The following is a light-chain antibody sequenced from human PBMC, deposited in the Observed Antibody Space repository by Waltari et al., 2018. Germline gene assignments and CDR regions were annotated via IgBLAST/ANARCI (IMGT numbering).Light chain of an antibody. CDR1: SSTTGIKT. V-gene: IGLV1-44*01. CDR3: AAWDGSLNAYV. J-gene: IGLJ1*01. CDR2: SND. Sequence: QSVLTQPPSVSGTPGQRVIISCSGRSSTTGIKTVNWYQQLPGTAPRLLIYSNDQRPSGIPDRFSGSKSGSSASLAISGLQSEDEAEYHCAAWDGSLNAYVFGGGTKVTVL.